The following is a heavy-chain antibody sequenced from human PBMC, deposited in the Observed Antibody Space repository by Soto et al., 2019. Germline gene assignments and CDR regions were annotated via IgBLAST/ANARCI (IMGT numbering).Heavy chain of an antibody. CDR3: ARESPIPVDAFDM. D-gene: IGHD6-19*01. Sequence: QVQLQESGPGLVKPSQTLSLTCTVSGDSISSGAYWWGWIRQPPGRGLEWVGYISSGGRTHSDPSLRSRVAISLDTSRSQFSLKLRSVTAADTAVYFCARESPIPVDAFDMWGQGTMVTVSS. J-gene: IGHJ3*02. CDR2: ISSGGRT. V-gene: IGHV4-31*03. CDR1: GDSISSGAYW.